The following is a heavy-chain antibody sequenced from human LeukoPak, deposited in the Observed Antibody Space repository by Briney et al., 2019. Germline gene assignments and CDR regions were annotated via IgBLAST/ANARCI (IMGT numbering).Heavy chain of an antibody. V-gene: IGHV4-34*01. J-gene: IGHJ4*02. CDR2: INHSGST. D-gene: IGHD4-17*01. CDR1: GGSFSGYY. Sequence: PSETLSLTCAVYGGSFSGYYWSWIRQPPGKGLEWIGEINHSGSTNYNPSLKSRVTISVDTSKNQFSLKLSSVTPADTAVYYCAKTTVTTAGSRYFDYWGQGTLVTVSS. CDR3: AKTTVTTAGSRYFDY.